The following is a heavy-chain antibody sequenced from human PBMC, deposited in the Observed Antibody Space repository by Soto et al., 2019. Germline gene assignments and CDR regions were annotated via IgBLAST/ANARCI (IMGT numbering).Heavy chain of an antibody. J-gene: IGHJ5*02. CDR1: GDSYSISTYS. CDR2: IYQSGVT. Sequence: SETVSLTCNMSGDSYSISTYSWSWIRQPPGKALQWIGFIYQSGVTSYNPPLASRVSISLDRSNNQCSLKLKSVTAADTAVYFCAGMPYTSGLRFDPWGPGTLVTVSS. D-gene: IGHD6-19*01. CDR3: AGMPYTSGLRFDP. V-gene: IGHV4-30-2*01.